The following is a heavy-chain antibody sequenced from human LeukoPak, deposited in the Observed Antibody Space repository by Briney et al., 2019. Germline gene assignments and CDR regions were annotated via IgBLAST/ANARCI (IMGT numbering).Heavy chain of an antibody. CDR1: GGSISNYY. D-gene: IGHD1-26*01. V-gene: IGHV4-59*08. CDR3: ARQRREGGIAGYYYGLDV. J-gene: IGHJ6*02. CDR2: IYYIGNT. Sequence: SETLSLTCTVSGGSISNYYWSWIRQPPGKGLEWIGWIYYIGNTNYNPSLKSRVTISIDTSKNHFSLILSSVTAADTAEYYCARQRREGGIAGYYYGLDVWGQGTTVTVSS.